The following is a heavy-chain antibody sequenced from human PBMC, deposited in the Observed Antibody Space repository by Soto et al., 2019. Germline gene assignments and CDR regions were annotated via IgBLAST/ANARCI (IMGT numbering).Heavy chain of an antibody. CDR3: ARERCGGDCSIYYGMDV. J-gene: IGHJ6*02. CDR1: GGSISSRNW. Sequence: SETLCLTCAVSGGSISSRNWWGLVRQPPGKGLEWIGEIYHSGSTNYNPSLKSRVTISVDKSKNQFSLKLSSVTAADTAVYYCARERCGGDCSIYYGMDVWGQGTTVT. D-gene: IGHD2-21*02. V-gene: IGHV4-4*02. CDR2: IYHSGST.